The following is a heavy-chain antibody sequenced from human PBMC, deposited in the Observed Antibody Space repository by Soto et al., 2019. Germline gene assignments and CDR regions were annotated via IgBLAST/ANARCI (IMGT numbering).Heavy chain of an antibody. V-gene: IGHV4-59*01. CDR1: GASISTYY. Sequence: ASETLSLTCTVSGASISTYYWNWIRQPPGKGLEWIGYIYYSGSTNYNPSLKSRVTISGDMSKNQFSLKLTSVTAADTAVYYCARFDFCRCGGSGGLDVWGRGTTLTVYS. CDR3: ARFDFCRCGGSGGLDV. D-gene: IGHD3-3*01. J-gene: IGHJ6*02. CDR2: IYYSGST.